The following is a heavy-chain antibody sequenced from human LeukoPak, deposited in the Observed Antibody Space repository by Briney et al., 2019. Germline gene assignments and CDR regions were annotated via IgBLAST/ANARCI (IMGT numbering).Heavy chain of an antibody. CDR2: INHSGST. J-gene: IGHJ5*02. Sequence: SETLSLTCAVYGGSFSGYYWSWIRQPPGKGLEWIGEINHSGSTNYNPSLKSRVTISVDTSKNQFSLKLSSVTAADTAVYYCARVGYMGSSWFDPWGQGTLVTVSS. V-gene: IGHV4-34*01. CDR1: GGSFSGYY. D-gene: IGHD5-18*01. CDR3: ARVGYMGSSWFDP.